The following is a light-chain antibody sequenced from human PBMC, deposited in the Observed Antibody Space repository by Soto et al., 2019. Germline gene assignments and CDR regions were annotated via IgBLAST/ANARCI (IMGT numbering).Light chain of an antibody. CDR1: QSVSSN. V-gene: IGKV3-15*01. J-gene: IGKJ1*01. CDR2: GAS. Sequence: EIVMTQSLDILSVSPGERANVSFRASQSVSSNLAWYQQKLGQAPRLVIYGASTRATGIPARFSGSGSETEFTLTISSLQSEDFAVYYSQQYNKWPGTFGQGTKVEIK. CDR3: QQYNKWPGT.